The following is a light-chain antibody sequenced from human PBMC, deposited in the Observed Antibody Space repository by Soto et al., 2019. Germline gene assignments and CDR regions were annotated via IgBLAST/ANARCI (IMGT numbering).Light chain of an antibody. J-gene: IGLJ1*01. CDR1: SGSIARNS. V-gene: IGLV6-57*04. CDR3: QSYDSSKFV. Sequence: NFMLTQPHSVSESPGKTVTISCTRSSGSIARNSVQWYQQRPGSAPTTVTYDDNQRPSGVPDRFSGSIDSSSTSASLTISGLKTEDEADYYCQSYDSSKFVFGTGTKV. CDR2: DDN.